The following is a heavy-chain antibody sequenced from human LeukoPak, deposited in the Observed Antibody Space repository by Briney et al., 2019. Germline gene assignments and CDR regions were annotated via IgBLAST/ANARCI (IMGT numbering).Heavy chain of an antibody. Sequence: GGSLRLSCAASGFTFSSYSMNWVRQAPGKGLEWVAVISYDGSNKYYADSVKGRFTISRDNSKNTLYLQMNSLRAEDTAVYYCAVYSGYAYWGQGTLVTVSS. J-gene: IGHJ4*02. CDR2: ISYDGSNK. D-gene: IGHD5-12*01. CDR3: AVYSGYAY. V-gene: IGHV3-30*03. CDR1: GFTFSSYS.